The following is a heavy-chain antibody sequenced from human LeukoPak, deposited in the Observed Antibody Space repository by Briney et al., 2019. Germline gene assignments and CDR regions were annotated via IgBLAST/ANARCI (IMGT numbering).Heavy chain of an antibody. J-gene: IGHJ3*02. Sequence: GGSLRLSCAASGFTFSSYAMHWVRQAPGKGLEWVAVISYDGSNKYYADSVKGRFTISRDNSKNTLYLQMNSLRAEDTAVYYCARDHSSGWYYGAFDIWGQGTMVTVSS. CDR3: ARDHSSGWYYGAFDI. CDR2: ISYDGSNK. D-gene: IGHD6-19*01. CDR1: GFTFSSYA. V-gene: IGHV3-30-3*01.